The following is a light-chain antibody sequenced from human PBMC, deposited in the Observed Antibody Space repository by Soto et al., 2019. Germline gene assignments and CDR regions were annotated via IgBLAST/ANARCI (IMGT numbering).Light chain of an antibody. V-gene: IGKV3-20*01. J-gene: IGKJ4*02. CDR1: QSVSPSS. Sequence: EILLTQSPGTLSLSPGERATLSCRASQSVSPSSLAWYQQRPGQSPRLLIYGASSRATGIPDRFSGRGSGTDFTLIISRLEPADFAVYYCQQSAGSFGGGTKVDIK. CDR2: GAS. CDR3: QQSAGS.